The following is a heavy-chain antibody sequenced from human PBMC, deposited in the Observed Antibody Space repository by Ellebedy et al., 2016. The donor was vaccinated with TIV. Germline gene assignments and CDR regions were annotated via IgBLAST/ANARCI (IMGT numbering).Heavy chain of an antibody. D-gene: IGHD6-19*01. CDR1: GGSISSYY. Sequence: SETLSLTCTVSGGSISSYYWSWIRQPPGKGLEWIGYIYYSGSTNYNPSLKSRVTISVDTSKNQFSLKLSSVTAADTAVYYCARHGRIEQWPYNWYDPWGQGTLVTVSS. V-gene: IGHV4-59*08. CDR3: ARHGRIEQWPYNWYDP. CDR2: IYYSGST. J-gene: IGHJ5*02.